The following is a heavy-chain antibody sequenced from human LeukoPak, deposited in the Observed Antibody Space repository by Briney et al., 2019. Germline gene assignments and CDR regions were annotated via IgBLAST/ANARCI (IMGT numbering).Heavy chain of an antibody. CDR1: GYSFSNYW. Sequence: GEALKISWKGSGYSFSNYWIGWVRQIPGKGLEWMGIIYPGGWDTRYSPSLQGQVTISGHKSISTAYLKWSSLRASDTAMYYCARPKGMGEVLTHFDYWGQGTLVTVSS. D-gene: IGHD1-26*01. V-gene: IGHV5-51*01. CDR2: IYPGGWDT. CDR3: ARPKGMGEVLTHFDY. J-gene: IGHJ4*02.